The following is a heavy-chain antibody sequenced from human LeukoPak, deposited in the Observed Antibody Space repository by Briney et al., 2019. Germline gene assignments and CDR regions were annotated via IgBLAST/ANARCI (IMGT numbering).Heavy chain of an antibody. CDR2: MYYSGTT. V-gene: IGHV4-39*07. CDR1: GGSISSSSYY. D-gene: IGHD1-26*01. J-gene: IGHJ4*02. CDR3: ARDKDGGATLDY. Sequence: PSETLSLTCTVSGGSISSSSYYWGWIRQPPGKGLEWIGSMYYSGTTYYNPSLKSRVIISVDTSKNQFSLNLSSVTAADTAIYYCARDKDGGATLDYWGQGTLVTVSS.